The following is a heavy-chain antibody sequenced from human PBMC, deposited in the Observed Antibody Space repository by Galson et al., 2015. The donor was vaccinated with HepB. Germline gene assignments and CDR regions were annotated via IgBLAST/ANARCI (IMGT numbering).Heavy chain of an antibody. Sequence: SGAEVKKPGESLRISCQTSGYRFTDYWISWVRQTPGKGLEWMGRIVPSDSYTIYNPSLQGHYSFSADKSITTAYLQWTSLQASDSGIYYCARLVWSGEPYYGMDVWGQGTTIIVS. CDR1: GYRFTDYW. CDR2: IVPSDSYT. V-gene: IGHV5-10-1*01. J-gene: IGHJ6*02. D-gene: IGHD7-27*01. CDR3: ARLVWSGEPYYGMDV.